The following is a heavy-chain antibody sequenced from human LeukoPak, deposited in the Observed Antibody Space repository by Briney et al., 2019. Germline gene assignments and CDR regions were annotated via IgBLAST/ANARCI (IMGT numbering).Heavy chain of an antibody. V-gene: IGHV4-59*01. CDR2: IYYSGST. CDR1: GGSISSYY. Sequence: PSETLSLTCTVSGGSISSYYWSWIRQPPGKGLEWIGYIYYSGSTNYNPPLKSRVTISVDTSKNQFSLKLSSVTAADTAVYYCARDQGSYYYDSSGNWFDPWGQGTLVTVSS. J-gene: IGHJ5*02. CDR3: ARDQGSYYYDSSGNWFDP. D-gene: IGHD3-22*01.